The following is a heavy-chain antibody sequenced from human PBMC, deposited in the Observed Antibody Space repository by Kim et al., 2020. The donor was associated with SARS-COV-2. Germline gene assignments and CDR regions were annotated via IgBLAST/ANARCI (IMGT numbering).Heavy chain of an antibody. V-gene: IGHV3-48*03. Sequence: GGSLRLSCAASGFTFSSYEMNWVRQAPGKGLEWVSYISSSGSTIYYADSVKGRFTISRDNAKNSLYLQMNSLRAEDTAVYYCAREGMGYSYGPYYYGMDVWGQGTTVTVSS. CDR1: GFTFSSYE. CDR3: AREGMGYSYGPYYYGMDV. D-gene: IGHD5-18*01. CDR2: ISSSGSTI. J-gene: IGHJ6*02.